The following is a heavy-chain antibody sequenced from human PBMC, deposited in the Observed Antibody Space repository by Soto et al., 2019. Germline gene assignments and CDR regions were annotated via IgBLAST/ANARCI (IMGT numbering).Heavy chain of an antibody. CDR1: GGSISSYY. D-gene: IGHD3-3*01. CDR2: IYYSGST. J-gene: IGHJ5*02. CDR3: ARDLEFWPINEP. Sequence: SETLSLTCTVSGGSISSYYWSWIRQPPGKGLEWIGYIYYSGSTNYNPSLKSRVTISVDTSKNQFSLKLSSVTAEDTAVYYCARDLEFWPINEPWGQGTLVTVSS. V-gene: IGHV4-59*01.